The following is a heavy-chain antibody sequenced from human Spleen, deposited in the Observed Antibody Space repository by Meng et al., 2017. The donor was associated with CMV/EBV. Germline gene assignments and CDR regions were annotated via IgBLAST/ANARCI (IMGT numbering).Heavy chain of an antibody. J-gene: IGHJ5*02. D-gene: IGHD3-22*01. CDR3: ASVMIVVARRGWFDP. CDR1: GGSISSYY. V-gene: IGHV4-59*06. Sequence: SETLSLTCTVSGGSISSYYWSWIRQPPGKGLEWIGYIYYSGSTYYNPSLKSRVTISVDTSKNQFSLKLSSVTAADTAVYYCASVMIVVARRGWFDPWGQGTLVTVSS. CDR2: IYYSGST.